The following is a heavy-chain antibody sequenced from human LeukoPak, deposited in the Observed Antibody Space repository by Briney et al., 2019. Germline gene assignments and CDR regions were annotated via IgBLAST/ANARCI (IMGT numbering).Heavy chain of an antibody. CDR2: IYYSGST. CDR3: ARDAYSSSWYDY. CDR1: GGSISSYY. D-gene: IGHD6-13*01. Sequence: SETLSLTCTVSGGSISSYYWSWIRKPPGKGLEWIGYIYYSGSTSYNPSLKSRVTISVDTSKNQFSLNLRSVNAADTAVYYCARDAYSSSWYDYWGQGTLVTVSS. J-gene: IGHJ4*02. V-gene: IGHV4-59*01.